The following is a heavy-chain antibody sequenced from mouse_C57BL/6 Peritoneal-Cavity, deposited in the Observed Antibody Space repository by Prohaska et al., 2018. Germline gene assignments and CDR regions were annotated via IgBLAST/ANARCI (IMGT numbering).Heavy chain of an antibody. CDR2: IYPGSGST. D-gene: IGHD3-2*02. J-gene: IGHJ2*01. CDR1: GYTFTSYW. Sequence: SVKMSCKASGYTFTSYWITRVKKRPGHGLEWIGDIYPGSGSTNYNEKFKSKATLTVDTSSSTAYMQLSSLTSEDSAFDYCANQACFDYWGQGTTLTVSS. V-gene: IGHV1-55*01. CDR3: ANQACFDY.